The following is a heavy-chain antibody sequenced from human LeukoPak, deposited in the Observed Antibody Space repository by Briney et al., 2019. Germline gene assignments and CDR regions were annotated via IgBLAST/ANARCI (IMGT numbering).Heavy chain of an antibody. J-gene: IGHJ6*03. D-gene: IGHD5-18*01. Sequence: GSSVKVSCKASGGTFSSYAISWVRQAPGQGLEWMGGIIPIFGTANYAQKFQGRVTITADESTSTAYMELSSLRSEDTAVYYCARDRSGVQLWSGGYYMDVWGKGTTVTVSS. V-gene: IGHV1-69*01. CDR1: GGTFSSYA. CDR3: ARDRSGVQLWSGGYYMDV. CDR2: IIPIFGTA.